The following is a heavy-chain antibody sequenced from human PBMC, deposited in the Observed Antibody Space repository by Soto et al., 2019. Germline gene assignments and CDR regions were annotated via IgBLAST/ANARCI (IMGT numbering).Heavy chain of an antibody. D-gene: IGHD6-19*01. J-gene: IGHJ4*02. CDR2: IWYDGSNK. V-gene: IGHV3-33*01. CDR1: GFTFSSYG. CDR3: AREYSSGPNLSPSPIDY. Sequence: PGGSLRLSCAASGFTFSSYGMHWVRQAPGKGLEWVAVIWYDGSNKYYADSVKGRFTISRDNSKNTLYLQMNSLRAEDTAVYYCAREYSSGPNLSPSPIDYWGQGTLVTVSS.